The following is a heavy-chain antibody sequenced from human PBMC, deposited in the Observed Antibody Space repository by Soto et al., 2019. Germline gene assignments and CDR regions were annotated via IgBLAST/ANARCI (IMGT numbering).Heavy chain of an antibody. CDR3: AKVELREDTAMGSRYYYGMDV. Sequence: GGSLRSSSEASGFTFSAYVVHWAPQAPGKGLEWVAAISHDGTNKKYGDSVKGRFTISRDNSTNTLYLEMSSLGAEDTAGYYCAKVELREDTAMGSRYYYGMDVWGQGTTVTVSS. D-gene: IGHD5-18*01. CDR2: ISHDGTNK. CDR1: GFTFSAYV. V-gene: IGHV3-30*18. J-gene: IGHJ6*02.